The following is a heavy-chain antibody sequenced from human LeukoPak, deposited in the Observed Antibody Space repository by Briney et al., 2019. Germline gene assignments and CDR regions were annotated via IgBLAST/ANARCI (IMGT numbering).Heavy chain of an antibody. CDR1: GFTFSTDW. CDR2: IKHDGREK. J-gene: IGHJ4*02. Sequence: PGGPLRLSCVASGFTFSTDWMSWVRQAPGKGLEWVANIKHDGREKYYVESVKGRFTISRDNAKNSLYLQMNSLRAEDTAVYYCARFQALDYWGQGSLVTVSS. CDR3: ARFQALDY. V-gene: IGHV3-7*01.